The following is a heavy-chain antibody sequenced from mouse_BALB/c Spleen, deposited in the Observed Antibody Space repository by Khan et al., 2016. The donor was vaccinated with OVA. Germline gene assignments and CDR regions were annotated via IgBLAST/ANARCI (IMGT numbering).Heavy chain of an antibody. CDR3: ARQPYYHYNIRDY. CDR1: GFSLTNYG. J-gene: IGHJ4*01. V-gene: IGHV2-6-1*01. D-gene: IGHD2-10*01. Sequence: QVQLKQSGPGLVAPSQSLSITCTISGFSLTNYGVHWVRQPPGKGLEWLVVIWSDGSTTYNSALKSRLTISKDNSESQVFLKMNSLQTDDTAMYFCARQPYYHYNIRDYWGQGTSDTVSS. CDR2: IWSDGST.